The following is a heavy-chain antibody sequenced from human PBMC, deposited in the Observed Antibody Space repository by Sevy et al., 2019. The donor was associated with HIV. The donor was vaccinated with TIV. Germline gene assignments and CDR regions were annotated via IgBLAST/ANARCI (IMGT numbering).Heavy chain of an antibody. J-gene: IGHJ4*02. Sequence: GGSLRLSCAASGFTFSSYAMHWVRQAPGKGLEWVAVISYDGSNKYYADSVKGRFTISRDNSKNTLYLKMNSLRAEDTAVYYCARGFYDYGDYVPGIFFDYWGQGTLVTVSS. CDR2: ISYDGSNK. CDR1: GFTFSSYA. V-gene: IGHV3-30-3*01. D-gene: IGHD4-17*01. CDR3: ARGFYDYGDYVPGIFFDY.